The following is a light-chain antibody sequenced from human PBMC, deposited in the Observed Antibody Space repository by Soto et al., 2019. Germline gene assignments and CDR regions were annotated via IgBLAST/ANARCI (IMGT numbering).Light chain of an antibody. CDR3: TAFSANRVYL. CDR2: GVH. Sequence: QSVLTQPPSASGTPGQRVTISCCGSSSNIGSNYVYWYQQHPGKAPRLLIHGVHNRSPGISGRFSASKSGLTASLTISGLQAEDEADYYCTAFSANRVYLFGPGTKVTVL. CDR1: SSNIGSNY. J-gene: IGLJ1*01. V-gene: IGLV1-47*01.